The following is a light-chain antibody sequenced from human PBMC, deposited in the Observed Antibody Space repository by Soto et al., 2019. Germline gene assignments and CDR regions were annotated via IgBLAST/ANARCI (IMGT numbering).Light chain of an antibody. CDR2: GAF. Sequence: DIQMTQSPSSLSASIGDRVTITCRASQSIGSNLNWYQHKAGKAPKLLIYGAFTLQSGVPSRFSGSESGTVFTLTISGLKPEDFATYYCQQSHIHPVTFGQGTRLEI. V-gene: IGKV1-39*01. J-gene: IGKJ5*01. CDR3: QQSHIHPVT. CDR1: QSIGSN.